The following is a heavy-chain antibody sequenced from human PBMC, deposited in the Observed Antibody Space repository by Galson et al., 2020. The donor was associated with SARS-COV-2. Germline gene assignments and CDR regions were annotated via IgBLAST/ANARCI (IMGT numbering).Heavy chain of an antibody. V-gene: IGHV1-24*01. CDR1: GYTLTELS. J-gene: IGHJ6*02. CDR3: ATGIVRYFDQADYYYGMDV. D-gene: IGHD3-9*01. CDR2: FDPEDGET. Sequence: ASVTVSCKVSGYTLTELSMHWVRQAPGKGLEWMGGFDPEDGETIYAQKFQGRVTMTEDTSTDTAYMGLSSLRSEDTAVYYCATGIVRYFDQADYYYGMDVWGQGTTVTVSS.